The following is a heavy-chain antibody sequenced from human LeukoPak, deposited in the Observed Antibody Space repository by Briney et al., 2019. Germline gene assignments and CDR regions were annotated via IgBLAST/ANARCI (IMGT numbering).Heavy chain of an antibody. CDR3: ARVWFGELLFDY. D-gene: IGHD3-10*01. CDR2: IYYSGST. CDR1: GGSISSGDYY. J-gene: IGHJ4*02. Sequence: PSETLSLTCTVSGGSISSGDYYWRWIRQPPGKGLEWIGYIYYSGSTYYNPSLKSRVTISVDTSKNQFSLKLSSVTAADTAVYYCARVWFGELLFDYWGQGTLVTVSS. V-gene: IGHV4-30-4*01.